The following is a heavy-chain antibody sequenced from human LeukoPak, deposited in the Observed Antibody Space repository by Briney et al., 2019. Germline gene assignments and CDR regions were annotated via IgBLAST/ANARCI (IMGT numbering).Heavy chain of an antibody. Sequence: PGRSLRLSCAASGFTFSSYAMHWVRQATGKRPEGVAVISYDGSNKYYADSVKGRFTISRDNSKNTLYLQMNSLSAEDTAVYYCASQYYNILTGHYTSIDYWGQGTLVTVSS. D-gene: IGHD3-9*01. J-gene: IGHJ4*02. CDR3: ASQYYNILTGHYTSIDY. CDR1: GFTFSSYA. CDR2: ISYDGSNK. V-gene: IGHV3-30*04.